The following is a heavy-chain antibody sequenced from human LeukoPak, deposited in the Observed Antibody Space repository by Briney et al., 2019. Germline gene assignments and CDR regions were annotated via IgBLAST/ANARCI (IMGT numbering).Heavy chain of an antibody. D-gene: IGHD3-3*01. CDR3: AKEGSRITIFGVVTSAYFGY. J-gene: IGHJ4*02. CDR1: GFTFSSYG. Sequence: GGSLRLSCAASGFTFSSYGMHWVRQAPGKGLEWVAVISYDGSNKYYADSVKGRFTISRDNSKNTLYLQMNSLRAEDTAVYYCAKEGSRITIFGVVTSAYFGYWGQGTLVTVSS. V-gene: IGHV3-30*18. CDR2: ISYDGSNK.